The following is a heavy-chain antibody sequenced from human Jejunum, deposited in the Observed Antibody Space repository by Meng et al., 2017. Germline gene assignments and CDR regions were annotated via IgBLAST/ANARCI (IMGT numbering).Heavy chain of an antibody. CDR2: IASKNDGGTT. CDR3: TTSYYGSGSYSLFDY. D-gene: IGHD3-10*01. Sequence: GGSLRLSCAASGFTFSNAWVYWVRQAPGKGLEWVGRIASKNDGGTTDYAAPVKGRFTVSRDDLKNTLYLQMNSLETEDTAVYYCTTSYYGSGSYSLFDYWGQGTRVTRFS. V-gene: IGHV3-15*04. CDR1: GFTFSNAW. J-gene: IGHJ4*02.